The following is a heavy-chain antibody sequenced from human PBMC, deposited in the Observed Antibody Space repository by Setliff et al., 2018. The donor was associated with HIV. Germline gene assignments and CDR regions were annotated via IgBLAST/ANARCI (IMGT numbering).Heavy chain of an antibody. J-gene: IGHJ6*02. CDR3: ARENGRTNYYYYYGMDV. V-gene: IGHV4-34*01. CDR2: INHSGST. CDR1: GGSFSAYH. Sequence: SETLSLTCAVYGGSFSAYHWSWIRQTPGKGLEWLGEINHSGSTAYNLALKSRVTISLDTSKNQFSLKLSSVTAADTAVYYCARENGRTNYYYYYGMDVWGQGTTVTVSS.